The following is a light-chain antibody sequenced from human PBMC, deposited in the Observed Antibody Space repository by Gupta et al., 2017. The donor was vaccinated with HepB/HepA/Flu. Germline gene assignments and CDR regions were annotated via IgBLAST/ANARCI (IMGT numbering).Light chain of an antibody. CDR2: AAT. CDR3: QKDYSVPLT. V-gene: IGKV1-27*01. Sequence: DIQMTQSPSSLSVSVGDRVTITCRASQDISNYLAWYQQKPGKIPKLLIYAATTLQSGVPSRFSGSISGTDFTLTISSLQPDDVATYYCQKDYSVPLTFGHGTIVDI. CDR1: QDISNY. J-gene: IGKJ3*01.